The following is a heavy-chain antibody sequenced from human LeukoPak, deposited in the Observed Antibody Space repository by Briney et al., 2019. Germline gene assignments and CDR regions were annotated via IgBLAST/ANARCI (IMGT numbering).Heavy chain of an antibody. CDR3: TTGYYYASGSYYY. CDR2: IKSKTDGGAT. V-gene: IGHV3-15*01. J-gene: IGHJ4*02. D-gene: IGHD3-10*01. CDR1: GFTFSSYG. Sequence: GGSLRLSCAASGFTFSSYGMSWVRQAPGKGLEWVGHIKSKTDGGATDYAAPVKGRFSISREDSKNTLYLQMNSLKTEDTAVYFCTTGYYYASGSYYYWGQGTLVTVSS.